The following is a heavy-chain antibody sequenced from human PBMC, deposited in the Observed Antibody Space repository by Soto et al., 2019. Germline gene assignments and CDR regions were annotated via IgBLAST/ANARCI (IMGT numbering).Heavy chain of an antibody. CDR2: INHSGST. D-gene: IGHD6-13*01. J-gene: IGHJ4*02. Sequence: QVQLQQWGAGLLKPSETLSLTCAVYGGSFSGYYWSWIRQPPGKGLEWIGEINHSGSTNYNPSLKSRVTKSVDTSKNQFSLKLSSVTAADTAVYYCARPGYSSSWYYNWGQGTLVTVSS. CDR1: GGSFSGYY. V-gene: IGHV4-34*01. CDR3: ARPGYSSSWYYN.